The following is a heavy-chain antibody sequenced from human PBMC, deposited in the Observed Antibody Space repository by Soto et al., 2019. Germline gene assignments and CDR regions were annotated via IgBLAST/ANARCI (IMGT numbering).Heavy chain of an antibody. Sequence: ASLKVPFKASGYTFTGDYLHWVRQAPGQWLEGMGLINPNSGRTNYAQTFQGRVTMTRDTSISKAYMALSRLRSDDTAVYSCARVTNPYSGIHHYWGHGIRVTVS. V-gene: IGHV1-2*02. CDR3: ARVTNPYSGIHHY. J-gene: IGHJ4*01. CDR2: INPNSGRT. CDR1: GYTFTGDY. D-gene: IGHD1-26*01.